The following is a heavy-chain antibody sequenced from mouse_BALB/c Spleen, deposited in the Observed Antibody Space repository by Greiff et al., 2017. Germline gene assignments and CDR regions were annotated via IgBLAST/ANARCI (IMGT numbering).Heavy chain of an antibody. J-gene: IGHJ4*01. D-gene: IGHD2-4*01. CDR1: GFTFSSFG. V-gene: IGHV5-17*02. CDR3: ARRGYYDSVYAMDY. Sequence: EVKVVESGGGLVQPGGSRKLSCAASGFTFSSFGMHWVRQAPEKGLEWVAYISSGSSTIYYADTVKGRFTISRDNPKNTLFLQMTSLRSEDTAMYYCARRGYYDSVYAMDYWGQGTSVTVSS. CDR2: ISSGSSTI.